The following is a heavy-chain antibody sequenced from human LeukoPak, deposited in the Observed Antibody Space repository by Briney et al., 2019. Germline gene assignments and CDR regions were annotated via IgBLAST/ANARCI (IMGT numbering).Heavy chain of an antibody. CDR2: IKPDGSEK. CDR3: AGTDFWTGFDY. Sequence: GGSLRLSCAASGFIFSNYWMNWVHQAPGKGLEWVANIKPDGSEKYYVDSVKGRFTISRDNAKNSLYLQINSLRPEDTAVYYCAGTDFWTGFDYWGQGTLVTVSS. J-gene: IGHJ4*02. D-gene: IGHD3-3*01. CDR1: GFIFSNYW. V-gene: IGHV3-7*01.